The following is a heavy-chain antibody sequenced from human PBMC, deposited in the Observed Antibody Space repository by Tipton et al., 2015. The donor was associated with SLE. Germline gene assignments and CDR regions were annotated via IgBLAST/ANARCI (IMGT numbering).Heavy chain of an antibody. D-gene: IGHD7-27*01. Sequence: TLSLTCTVSGGSISNYYWSWIRQPPGKGLYWIGYIYYSGSTNYNPSLKSRVTISVDTSKNQFSLKLSSVTAADTAVYYCARDEALGYFDSWGLGTLVTVSS. J-gene: IGHJ4*02. CDR2: IYYSGST. V-gene: IGHV4-59*01. CDR3: ARDEALGYFDS. CDR1: GGSISNYY.